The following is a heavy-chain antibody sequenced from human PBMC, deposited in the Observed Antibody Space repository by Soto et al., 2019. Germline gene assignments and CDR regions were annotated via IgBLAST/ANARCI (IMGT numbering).Heavy chain of an antibody. V-gene: IGHV4-59*01. CDR3: ASYRGALYFDY. J-gene: IGHJ4*02. D-gene: IGHD3-16*01. CDR2: VFYGGT. Sequence: NPSETLSLTCSVSGRSMSSNYWSWIRQSPDKGLEWLGYVFYGGTDYNPSLGGRVSMSVETSKSQFSLKLTSVTVADTAVYYCASYRGALYFDYWGQGTLVTVSS. CDR1: GRSMSSNY.